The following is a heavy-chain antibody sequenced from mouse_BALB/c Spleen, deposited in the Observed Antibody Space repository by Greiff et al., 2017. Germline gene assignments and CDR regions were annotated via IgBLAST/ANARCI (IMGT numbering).Heavy chain of an antibody. D-gene: IGHD2-1*01. CDR1: GFTFSSYA. J-gene: IGHJ4*01. CDR3: ARHEMVTTAMDY. V-gene: IGHV5-9-3*01. CDR2: ISSGGSYT. Sequence: EVNLVESGGGLVKPGGSLKLSCAASGFTFSSYAMSWVRQTPEKRLEWVATISSGGSYTYYPDSVKGRFTISRDNAKNTLYLQMSSLRSEDTAMYYCARHEMVTTAMDYWGQGTSVTVSS.